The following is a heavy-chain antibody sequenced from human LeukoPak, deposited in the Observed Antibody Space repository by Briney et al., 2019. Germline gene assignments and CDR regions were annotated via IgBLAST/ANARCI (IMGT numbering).Heavy chain of an antibody. J-gene: IGHJ3*02. V-gene: IGHV3-74*01. CDR2: INSDGSST. CDR3: ARELRYFDWFYDAFDI. D-gene: IGHD3-9*01. Sequence: GGSLRLSCAASGFTFSSYWMHWVRQAPGKGLVWVSRINSDGSSTSYADSVKGRFTISRDNAKNALYLQMNSLRAEDTAVYYCARELRYFDWFYDAFDIWGQGTMVTVSS. CDR1: GFTFSSYW.